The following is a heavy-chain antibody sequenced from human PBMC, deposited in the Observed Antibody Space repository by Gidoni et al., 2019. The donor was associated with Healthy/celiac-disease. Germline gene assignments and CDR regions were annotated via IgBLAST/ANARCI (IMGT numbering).Heavy chain of an antibody. J-gene: IGHJ2*01. D-gene: IGHD6-6*01. Sequence: QVQLQQWGAGLLKPSETLSLTCAVYGGSSSGYYWSLLRQPPGKGLEWIGEINHSGSTNYNPSLKSRVTISVDTSKNQFSLKLSSVTAADTAVYYCARVGKSDSSSSWYFDLWGRGTLVTVSS. V-gene: IGHV4-34*01. CDR3: ARVGKSDSSSSWYFDL. CDR1: GGSSSGYY. CDR2: INHSGST.